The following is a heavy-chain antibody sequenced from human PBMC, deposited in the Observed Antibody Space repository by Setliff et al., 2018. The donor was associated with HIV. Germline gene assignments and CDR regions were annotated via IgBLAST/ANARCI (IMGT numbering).Heavy chain of an antibody. D-gene: IGHD3-22*01. CDR1: GGSVSDYY. CDR3: ARERSSGYHSYYYHYGMDV. Sequence: SETLSLTCTVSGGSVSDYYWSWIRQPPGRGLEWIGYIYYSGNTNYKPSLKRRVTISVDTSKNQFSLKLRSVTAADTAVYYCARERSSGYHSYYYHYGMDVWGQGTTVT. J-gene: IGHJ6*02. CDR2: IYYSGNT. V-gene: IGHV4-59*02.